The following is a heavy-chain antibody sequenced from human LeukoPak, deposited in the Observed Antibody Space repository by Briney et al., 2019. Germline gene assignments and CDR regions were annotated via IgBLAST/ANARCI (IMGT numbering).Heavy chain of an antibody. CDR2: LYGGGTT. V-gene: IGHV3-53*01. CDR3: ARGPRAYYFDY. Sequence: GGSLRLSCAAPGFTVSSNYMSWVRQAPGKGLEWVSVLYGGGTTYYADSVKGRFPISRDKSKNTLFLQMNSLRAEDTAVYYCARGPRAYYFDYWGQGTLVTVSS. J-gene: IGHJ4*02. CDR1: GFTVSSNY.